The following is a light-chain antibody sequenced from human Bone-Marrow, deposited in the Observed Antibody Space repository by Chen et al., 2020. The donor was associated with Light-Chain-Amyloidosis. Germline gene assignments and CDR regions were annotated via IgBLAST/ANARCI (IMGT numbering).Light chain of an antibody. CDR3: SSYTITNTLV. CDR2: EVT. CDR1: SSAVGGDNH. Sequence: HSALTQPASVSGPPGQSITFSCPGTSSAVGGDNHVSWYQQHPDNAPKLMIYEVTNRPSWVPDRFSGSKSDNTASLTISGLQTEDEADYFCSSYTITNTLVFGSGTRVTVL. J-gene: IGLJ1*01. V-gene: IGLV2-14*01.